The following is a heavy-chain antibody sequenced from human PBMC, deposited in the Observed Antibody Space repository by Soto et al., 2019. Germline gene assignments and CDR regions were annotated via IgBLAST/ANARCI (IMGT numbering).Heavy chain of an antibody. CDR2: IYYSGST. CDR3: AREGYSYGYSDY. D-gene: IGHD5-18*01. V-gene: IGHV4-30-4*01. J-gene: IGHJ4*02. CDR1: GGSISSGDYY. Sequence: TSETLSLTCTVSGGSISSGDYYWSWIRQPPGKGLEWIGYIYYSGSTYYNPSLKSRVTISVDTSKNQFSLKLSSVTAADTAVYYCAREGYSYGYSDYWGQGTLVTVSS.